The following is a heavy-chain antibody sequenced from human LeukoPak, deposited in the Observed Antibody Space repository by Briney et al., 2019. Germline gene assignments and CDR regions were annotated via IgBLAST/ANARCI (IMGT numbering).Heavy chain of an antibody. D-gene: IGHD1-1*01. CDR3: ARGGTTFFVSTHAFDI. J-gene: IGHJ3*02. CDR2: INHSGST. Sequence: PSETLSLTCAVYGGSFSGYYWSWIRQPPGKGLEWIGEINHSGSTNYNPSLKSRVTISVDTSKNQFSLKLSSVTAADTAVYYCARGGTTFFVSTHAFDIWGQGAMVTVSS. V-gene: IGHV4-34*01. CDR1: GGSFSGYY.